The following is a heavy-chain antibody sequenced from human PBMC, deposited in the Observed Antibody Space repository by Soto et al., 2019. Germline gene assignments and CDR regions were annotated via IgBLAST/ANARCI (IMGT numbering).Heavy chain of an antibody. CDR1: GGTFSSYA. Sequence: ASVKVSCKASGGTFSSYAISWVRQAPGQGLEWMGGIIPIFGTANYAQKFQGRVTITADESTSTAYMELSSLRSEDTAVYYCAREGGRKQQLALSWGQGTLVTVSS. V-gene: IGHV1-69*13. CDR2: IIPIFGTA. D-gene: IGHD6-13*01. CDR3: AREGGRKQQLALS. J-gene: IGHJ5*02.